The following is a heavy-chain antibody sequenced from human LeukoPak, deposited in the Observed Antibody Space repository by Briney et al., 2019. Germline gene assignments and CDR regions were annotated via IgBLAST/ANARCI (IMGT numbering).Heavy chain of an antibody. D-gene: IGHD1-26*01. CDR2: INPNSGGT. CDR1: GYTFTGYY. V-gene: IGHV1-2*02. Sequence: ASVKVSCKASGYTFTGYYMHWVRQAPGQGLEWMGWINPNSGGTNYAQKFQGRVTMTRDTSISTAYMELSRLRSDDTAVYYCARLLWELQLFDYWGQGTLVTVSS. J-gene: IGHJ4*02. CDR3: ARLLWELQLFDY.